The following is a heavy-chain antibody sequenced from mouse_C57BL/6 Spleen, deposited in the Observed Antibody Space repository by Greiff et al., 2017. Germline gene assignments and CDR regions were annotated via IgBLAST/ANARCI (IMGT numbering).Heavy chain of an antibody. CDR1: GYAFSSSW. CDR2: IYPGDGDT. D-gene: IGHD4-1*01. V-gene: IGHV1-82*01. Sequence: VKLQQSGPELVKPGASVKISCKASGYAFSSSWMNWVKQRPGKGLEWIGRIYPGDGDTNYNGKFKGKATLTADKSSSTAYMQLSSLTSEDSAVYFCATNWDYAMDYWGQGTSVTVSS. J-gene: IGHJ4*01. CDR3: ATNWDYAMDY.